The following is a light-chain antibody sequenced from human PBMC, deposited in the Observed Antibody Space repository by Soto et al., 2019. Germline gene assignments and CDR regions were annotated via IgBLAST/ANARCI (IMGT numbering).Light chain of an antibody. CDR3: QQCNTPFT. J-gene: IGKJ4*01. V-gene: IGKV1-5*01. CDR2: DAS. Sequence: DIPMTQSPSTLSASVGDRVAITCRASQNIGSRLAWYQQKPDEAPKLLIYDASSLESGVPLRFGGSGSGTDFTLIISRLQPDDFATYYCQQCNTPFTFGGGTKVEIK. CDR1: QNIGSR.